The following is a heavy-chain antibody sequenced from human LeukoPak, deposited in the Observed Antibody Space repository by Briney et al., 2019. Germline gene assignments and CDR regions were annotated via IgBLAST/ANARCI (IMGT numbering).Heavy chain of an antibody. D-gene: IGHD6-13*01. V-gene: IGHV3-7*01. CDR1: GFTFSSYW. J-gene: IGHJ4*02. Sequence: GGSLRLSCAASGFTFSSYWMSWVRQAPGKGLEWVANIKQDGSEKYYVDSVKGRFTISRDNAQTSLYLQMNSLRAEDTAVYYCARDKGIAAAGAIDYWGQGTLVTVSS. CDR3: ARDKGIAAAGAIDY. CDR2: IKQDGSEK.